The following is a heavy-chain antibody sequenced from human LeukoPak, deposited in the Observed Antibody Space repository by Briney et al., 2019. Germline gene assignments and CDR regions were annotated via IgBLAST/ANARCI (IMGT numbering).Heavy chain of an antibody. CDR2: IYYSGST. CDR3: ARDPGIYCGGDCSSFDF. D-gene: IGHD2-21*02. Sequence: PSETLSLTCSVSGGSISSSSYYWGWIRQPPGKGLEWIGNIYYSGSTYYNAALKSRVTISVDTSKNQFSLKLSSVTAADTAVYYCARDPGIYCGGDCSSFDFWGQGTLVTVSS. J-gene: IGHJ4*02. CDR1: GGSISSSSYY. V-gene: IGHV4-39*07.